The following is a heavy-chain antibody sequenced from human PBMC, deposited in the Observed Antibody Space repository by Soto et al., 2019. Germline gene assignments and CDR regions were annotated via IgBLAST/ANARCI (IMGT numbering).Heavy chain of an antibody. V-gene: IGHV1-18*04. J-gene: IGHJ4*02. Sequence: QVQLVQSGPEVMKPGASVKVSCKTSGYTFTSFGISWVRQAPGQGLEWMGWISSNTGNTKYAEKFQGRVTLSTYTSTRTAFMELRSRRSDDTAVYYCARVPRKIVAMVTGDYWGQGTLVTVSS. D-gene: IGHD2-15*01. CDR3: ARVPRKIVAMVTGDY. CDR2: ISSNTGNT. CDR1: GYTFTSFG.